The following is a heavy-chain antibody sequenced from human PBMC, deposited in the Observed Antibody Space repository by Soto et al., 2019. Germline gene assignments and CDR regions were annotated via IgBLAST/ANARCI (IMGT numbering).Heavy chain of an antibody. V-gene: IGHV1-69*13. CDR2: IIPIFGTA. D-gene: IGHD6-13*01. Sequence: VKVSCKASGGTFSSYAISWVRQAPGQGLEWMGGIIPIFGTANYAQKFQGRVTITADESTSTAYMELSSLRSEDTAVYYCASKRNSWYGFDPWGQGTLVTVSS. J-gene: IGHJ5*02. CDR1: GGTFSSYA. CDR3: ASKRNSWYGFDP.